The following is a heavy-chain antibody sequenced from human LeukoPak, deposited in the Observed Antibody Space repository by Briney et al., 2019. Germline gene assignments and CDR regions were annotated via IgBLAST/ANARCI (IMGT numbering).Heavy chain of an antibody. J-gene: IGHJ4*02. Sequence: GRSLRLSCAASGFTFSNYVMHWVRQAPGKGLEWVAVISYDGSNKYYADSVKGRFTISRDNSKITLYLQMNSLRAEDTAVYYCLAGLGYCSSTSCYKFDYWGQGTLVTVSS. CDR1: GFTFSNYV. CDR3: LAGLGYCSSTSCYKFDY. D-gene: IGHD2-2*02. CDR2: ISYDGSNK. V-gene: IGHV3-30*03.